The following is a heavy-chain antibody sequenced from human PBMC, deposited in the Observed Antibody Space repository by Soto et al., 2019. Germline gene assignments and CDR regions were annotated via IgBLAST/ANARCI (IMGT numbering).Heavy chain of an antibody. CDR2: TRNKANSYTT. Sequence: EVQLVESGGGLVQPGGSLRLSCAASGFTFSDHYMDWVRQAPGKGLEWVGRTRNKANSYTTEYAASVKGRFTISRDDSKHSLYRQMNSLKTEATAVYYCAGGDCDYWGQGTLVPVSS. J-gene: IGHJ4*02. V-gene: IGHV3-72*01. CDR1: GFTFSDHY. CDR3: AGGDCDY.